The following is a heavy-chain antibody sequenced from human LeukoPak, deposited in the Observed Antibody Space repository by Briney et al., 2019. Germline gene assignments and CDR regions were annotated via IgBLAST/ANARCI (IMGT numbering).Heavy chain of an antibody. CDR1: GYTFTGYY. V-gene: IGHV1-2*02. Sequence: ASVKVSCKASGYTFTGYYMHWVRQAPGPGLEWMGWINPNSGGTNYAQKFQGRVTMTRDTSISTAYMELSRLSSDATAVYYCARDTISDYWGQGTLVTVSS. D-gene: IGHD3-3*01. CDR3: ARDTISDY. J-gene: IGHJ4*02. CDR2: INPNSGGT.